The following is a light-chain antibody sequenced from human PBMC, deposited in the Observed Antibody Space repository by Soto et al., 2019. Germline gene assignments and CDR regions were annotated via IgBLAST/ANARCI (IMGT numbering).Light chain of an antibody. CDR3: QQYENLPT. V-gene: IGKV2-28*01. CDR2: DAS. Sequence: DIVMTQSPLSLTVTPGEPASISCRSSRSLLKANGYTYFHWFLQKPGQSPQLLIYDASNLEAGVPSRFRGSGSGTDFTFTISRLQPEDIATYYCQQYENLPTFGQGTRLEIK. J-gene: IGKJ5*01. CDR1: RSLLKANGYTY.